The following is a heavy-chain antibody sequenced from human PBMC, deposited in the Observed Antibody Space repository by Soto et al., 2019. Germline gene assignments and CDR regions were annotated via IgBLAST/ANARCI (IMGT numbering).Heavy chain of an antibody. CDR2: MNPNSGNT. CDR1: GYTFPSYD. CDR3: ARGRYSYGYGYYYYGMDV. Sequence: XSGKVSFKASGYTFPSYDINWVRQATGQGLEWMGWMNPNSGNTGYAQKFQGRVTMTRNTSISTAYMELSSLRSEDTAVYYCARGRYSYGYGYYYYGMDVWGQGTTVTVSS. J-gene: IGHJ6*02. V-gene: IGHV1-8*01. D-gene: IGHD5-18*01.